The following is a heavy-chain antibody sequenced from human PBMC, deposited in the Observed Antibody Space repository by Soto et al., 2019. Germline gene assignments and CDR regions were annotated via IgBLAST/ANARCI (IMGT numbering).Heavy chain of an antibody. Sequence: QITLKESGPTLVKPTQTLTLTCTFSGFSLSTSGVGGGWIRQPPGKALEWLALIYWDDDKRYSPSLKSRLTITKDTSKNQVVLTMTNMDPVDTATYYCAHRRDYSYGYFDYYYYGMDVWGQGTTVTVSS. CDR3: AHRRDYSYGYFDYYYYGMDV. CDR1: GFSLSTSGVG. J-gene: IGHJ6*02. CDR2: IYWDDDK. D-gene: IGHD5-18*01. V-gene: IGHV2-5*02.